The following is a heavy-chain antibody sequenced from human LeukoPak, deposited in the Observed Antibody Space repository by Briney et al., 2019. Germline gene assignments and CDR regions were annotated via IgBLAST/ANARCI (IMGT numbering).Heavy chain of an antibody. V-gene: IGHV1-2*02. CDR1: GYTFTGYY. Sequence: ASVKVSCKASGYTFTGYYMHWVRQAPGQGLEWMGWINPNSGGTNYAQKFQGRVTMTRDTSISTAYMELSRLRSDDTAVYYCARAPPRLLWFREFHGMDVWGQGTTVTVSS. J-gene: IGHJ6*02. CDR2: INPNSGGT. D-gene: IGHD3-10*01. CDR3: ARAPPRLLWFREFHGMDV.